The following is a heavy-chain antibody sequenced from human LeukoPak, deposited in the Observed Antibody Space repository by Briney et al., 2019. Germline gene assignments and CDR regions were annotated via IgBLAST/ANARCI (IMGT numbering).Heavy chain of an antibody. Sequence: GGSLRLSCAASGFTFSSYAMSWVRQAPGRGLEWVSAIGGSGGNTYYADSVKGRFTISRDNSKNTLYLQMNSLRAEDTAVYYCAKDKGWGYSTYDFYGMDVWGQGTTVTVSS. D-gene: IGHD1-26*01. CDR3: AKDKGWGYSTYDFYGMDV. CDR2: IGGSGGNT. CDR1: GFTFSSYA. J-gene: IGHJ6*02. V-gene: IGHV3-23*01.